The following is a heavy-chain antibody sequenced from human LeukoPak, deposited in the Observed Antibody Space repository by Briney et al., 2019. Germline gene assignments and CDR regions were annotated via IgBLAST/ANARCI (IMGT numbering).Heavy chain of an antibody. CDR1: GFTFSSYS. V-gene: IGHV3-48*01. J-gene: IGHJ3*02. D-gene: IGHD3-22*01. CDR2: ISSSSSTI. Sequence: GGSLRLSCAASGFTFSSYSMNWVRQAPGKGLEWVSYISSSSSTIYYADSVKGRFTISRDNAKNSLYLQMNSLRAEDTAVYYCARAGRYSYDSSGYYYDAFDIWGQGTMVTISS. CDR3: ARAGRYSYDSSGYYYDAFDI.